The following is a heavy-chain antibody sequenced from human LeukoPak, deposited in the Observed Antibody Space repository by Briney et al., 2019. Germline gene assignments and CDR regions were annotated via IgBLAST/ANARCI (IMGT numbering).Heavy chain of an antibody. CDR2: ISGYNDDT. CDR3: AREGDHYDSSGYYREY. CDR1: GYSLSSYG. D-gene: IGHD3-22*01. Sequence: ASVKVSCKASGYSLSSYGITWVRQAPGQELELMGWISGYNDDTRYAQRFQGRVTMTTDTSTTTAYMELRSLRSDDTAVYYCAREGDHYDSSGYYREYWGQGTLVTVSS. V-gene: IGHV1-18*01. J-gene: IGHJ4*02.